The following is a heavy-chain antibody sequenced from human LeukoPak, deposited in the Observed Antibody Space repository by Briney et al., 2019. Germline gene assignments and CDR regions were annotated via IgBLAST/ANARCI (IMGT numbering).Heavy chain of an antibody. Sequence: ASVKVSCKASGYTFTSYGISWVRQAPGQGLEWMGWISAYNGNTNYAQKLQGRVTMTTDTSTSTAYMELRSLRSDDTAVYYCARGPICSITSGYWDDALDIWAKGKMVTVS. CDR2: ISAYNGNT. CDR1: GYTFTSYG. D-gene: IGHD2-2*01. V-gene: IGHV1-18*01. J-gene: IGHJ3*02. CDR3: ARGPICSITSGYWDDALDI.